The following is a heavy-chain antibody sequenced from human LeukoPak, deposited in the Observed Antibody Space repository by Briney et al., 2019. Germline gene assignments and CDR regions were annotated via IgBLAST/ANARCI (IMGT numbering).Heavy chain of an antibody. CDR1: GGSISSYY. V-gene: IGHV4-4*07. CDR2: IYTSGST. J-gene: IGHJ3*02. CDR3: AREIAAAGFDAFDI. D-gene: IGHD6-13*01. Sequence: KPSETLSLTCTVSGGSISSYYWSWIRQPAGKGLEWIGRIYTSGSTNYNPSLKSRVTMSVDTPKNQFSLKLSSVTAADTAEYYCAREIAAAGFDAFDIWGQGTMVTVSS.